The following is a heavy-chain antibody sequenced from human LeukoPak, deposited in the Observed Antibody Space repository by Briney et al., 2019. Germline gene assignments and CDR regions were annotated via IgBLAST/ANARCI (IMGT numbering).Heavy chain of an antibody. CDR2: ISGSGGST. CDR3: AKDRFPRGFTAMVQPVDY. CDR1: GFTFSSYA. J-gene: IGHJ4*02. Sequence: PGGSLRLSCAASGFTFSSYAMSWVRQAPGKGLEWVSAISGSGGSTYYADSVKGRFTISRDNSKNTLYLQMNSLRAEDTAVYYCAKDRFPRGFTAMVQPVDYWGQGTLVTVSS. V-gene: IGHV3-23*01. D-gene: IGHD5-18*01.